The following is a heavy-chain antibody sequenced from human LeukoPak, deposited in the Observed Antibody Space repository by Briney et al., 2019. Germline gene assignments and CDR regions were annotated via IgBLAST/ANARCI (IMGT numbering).Heavy chain of an antibody. CDR3: ARRLTQYDCFDP. D-gene: IGHD2-2*01. Sequence: SQTLSLTCAISGDSVSSNSVTWNWSRQSPSRGLEWLGRTYYRSTWYNDYAVSVRGRITVNPDTSKNQFSLHLNSVTPEDTAVYYCARRLTQYDCFDPWGQGILVTVSS. CDR1: GDSVSSNSVT. J-gene: IGHJ5*02. CDR2: TYYRSTWYN. V-gene: IGHV6-1*01.